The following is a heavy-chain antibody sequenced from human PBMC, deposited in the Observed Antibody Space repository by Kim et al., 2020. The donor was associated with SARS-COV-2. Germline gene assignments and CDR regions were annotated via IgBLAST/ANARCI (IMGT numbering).Heavy chain of an antibody. J-gene: IGHJ4*02. CDR3: AREGSSGWWWYFDY. Sequence: SETLSLTCTVSGGSISSYYWSWIRQPPGKGLEWIGYIYYSGSTNYNPSLKSRVTISVDTSKNQFSLKLSSVTAADTAVYYCAREGSSGWWWYFDYWGQGTLVTVSS. CDR2: IYYSGST. CDR1: GGSISSYY. D-gene: IGHD6-19*01. V-gene: IGHV4-59*13.